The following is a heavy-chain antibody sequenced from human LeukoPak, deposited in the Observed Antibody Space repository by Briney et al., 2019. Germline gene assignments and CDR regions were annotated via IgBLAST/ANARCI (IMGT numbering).Heavy chain of an antibody. J-gene: IGHJ2*01. CDR3: ARSDCSSTSCYLYWYFDL. CDR2: IIPILGIA. V-gene: IGHV1-69*10. D-gene: IGHD2-2*01. Sequence: ASVKVSCKASGGTFSSYAISWVRQAPGQGLEWMGRIIPILGIANYAQKFQGRVTITADKSTSTAYMELSSLRSEDTAVYYCARSDCSSTSCYLYWYFDLWGRGTLVTGSS. CDR1: GGTFSSYA.